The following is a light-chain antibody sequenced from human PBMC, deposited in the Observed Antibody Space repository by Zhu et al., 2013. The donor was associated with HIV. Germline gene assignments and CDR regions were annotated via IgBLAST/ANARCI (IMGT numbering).Light chain of an antibody. CDR3: QQYNSYSLT. CDR1: QGIGSY. J-gene: IGKJ4*01. Sequence: DIQLTQSPSFLSASVGDRVTITCRASQGIGSYLAWYRQKSGKAPELLIYGASTLQRGVPSRFSGSGSGTDFTLTINSLQPDDFATYYCQQYNSYSLTFGRRD. CDR2: GAS. V-gene: IGKV1-9*01.